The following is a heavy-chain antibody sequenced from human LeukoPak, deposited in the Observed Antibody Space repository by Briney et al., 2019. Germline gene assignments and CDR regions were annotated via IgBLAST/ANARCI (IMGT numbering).Heavy chain of an antibody. J-gene: IGHJ3*02. V-gene: IGHV3-21*01. CDR3: ARQSLNDAFDI. Sequence: GGSLRLPCAASGFTFSSYSMNWVRQAPGKGLEWVSSISSSSSYIYYADSVKGRFTISRDNAKNSLYLQMNSLRAEDTAVYYCARQSLNDAFDIWGQGTMVTVSS. CDR1: GFTFSSYS. CDR2: ISSSSSYI.